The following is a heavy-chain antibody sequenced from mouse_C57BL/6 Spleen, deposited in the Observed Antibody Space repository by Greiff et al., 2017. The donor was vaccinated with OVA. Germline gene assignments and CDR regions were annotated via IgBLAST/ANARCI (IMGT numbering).Heavy chain of an antibody. V-gene: IGHV1-18*01. D-gene: IGHD1-1*01. J-gene: IGHJ2*01. CDR1: GYTFTDYN. CDR3: ARHYGSSYVGYFDY. CDR2: INPNNGGT. Sequence: EVKLQESGPELVKPGASVKIPCKASGYTFTDYNMDWVKQSHGKSLEWIGDINPNNGGTIYNQKFKGKATLTVDKSSSTAYMELRSLTSEDTAVYYCARHYGSSYVGYFDYWGQGTTLTVSS.